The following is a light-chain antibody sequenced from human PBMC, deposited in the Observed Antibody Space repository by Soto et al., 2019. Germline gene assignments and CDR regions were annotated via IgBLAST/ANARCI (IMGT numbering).Light chain of an antibody. J-gene: IGLJ3*02. CDR1: RSNIGSNT. Sequence: QSALTQPPSASGTPGQRVTISCSGSRSNIGSNTVNWYQQLPGTAPKLLIYSNNQRPSGVPDRFSGSKSGTSASLAISGLQSEDEADYYCAAWDDSLNGWVFGGGTKLTFL. V-gene: IGLV1-44*01. CDR2: SNN. CDR3: AAWDDSLNGWV.